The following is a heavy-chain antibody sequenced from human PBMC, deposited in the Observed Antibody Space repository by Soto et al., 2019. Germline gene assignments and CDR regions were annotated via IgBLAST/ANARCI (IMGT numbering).Heavy chain of an antibody. D-gene: IGHD6-19*01. CDR1: GFTFSSYA. CDR2: ISGSSSTI. J-gene: IGHJ5*02. Sequence: EVQLLESGGGLVQPGGSLRLSCAASGFTFSSYAMSWVRQAPGKGLEWVSAISGSSSTIYYADSVKGRFTISRDNAKNSLYLQMNSLRDEDTAVYYCARDPRSRIAVAGTTHRNWFDPWGQGTLVTVSS. V-gene: IGHV3-48*02. CDR3: ARDPRSRIAVAGTTHRNWFDP.